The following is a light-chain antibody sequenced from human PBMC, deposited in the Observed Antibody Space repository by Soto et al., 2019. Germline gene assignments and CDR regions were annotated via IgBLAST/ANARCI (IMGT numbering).Light chain of an antibody. V-gene: IGKV3D-11*02. J-gene: IGKJ5*01. CDR3: QHRWNWHPII. Sequence: EIVLTQSPTTLSLSPGERATLSCRASQNVNNQLAWYQQKPGQAPRLLIYDASDRVTGIPARFSGSGSGTDFTLTISSLEPEDFAVYYCQHRWNWHPIIFRQGTRLEIK. CDR2: DAS. CDR1: QNVNNQ.